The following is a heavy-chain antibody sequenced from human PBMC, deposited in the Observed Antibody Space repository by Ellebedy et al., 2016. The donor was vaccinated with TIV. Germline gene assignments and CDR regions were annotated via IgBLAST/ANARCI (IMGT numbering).Heavy chain of an antibody. CDR1: GFSFSNYA. CDR2: IWYDGINK. CDR3: AAGVGWSAVHGMDV. Sequence: GESLKISCAASGFSFSNYAMHRVRHALGKGLEWVAVIWYDGINKYYAEFVKGRFSISRDNSKNTLYLQMNGLRAEDTAVYYCAAGVGWSAVHGMDVWGQGTTVTVS. J-gene: IGHJ6*02. V-gene: IGHV3-33*01. D-gene: IGHD6-19*01.